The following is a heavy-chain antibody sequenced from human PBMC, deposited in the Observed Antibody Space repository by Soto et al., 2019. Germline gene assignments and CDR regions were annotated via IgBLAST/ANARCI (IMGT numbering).Heavy chain of an antibody. V-gene: IGHV3-23*01. CDR2: ISGGGGGT. CDR1: GFTFSSYA. CDR3: AKGSHYDILTAYHAFDY. J-gene: IGHJ4*02. Sequence: GSLRLSCAASGFTFSSYAMNWVRQAPGKGLEWVSFISGGGGGTYYADSVKGRLTISRDNSKNTLYLQMNSLRAEDTALYYCAKGSHYDILTAYHAFDYWGPGTLVTVSS. D-gene: IGHD3-9*01.